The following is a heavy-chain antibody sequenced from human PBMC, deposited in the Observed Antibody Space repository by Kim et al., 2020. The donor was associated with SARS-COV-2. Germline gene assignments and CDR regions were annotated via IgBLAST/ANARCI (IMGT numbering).Heavy chain of an antibody. V-gene: IGHV1-2*02. J-gene: IGHJ5*02. CDR3: ARSAHFWSGHYLDL. CDR1: GYTFTDYY. CDR2: FNPYSGDT. D-gene: IGHD3-3*01. Sequence: ASVKVSCKASGYTFTDYYIHWVRQAPGQGFEWMGWFNPYSGDTNYAQKFQGRVTMTRDTSISTPYVELSSLRSDDTAVYYCARSAHFWSGHYLDLWGQGTLITVSP.